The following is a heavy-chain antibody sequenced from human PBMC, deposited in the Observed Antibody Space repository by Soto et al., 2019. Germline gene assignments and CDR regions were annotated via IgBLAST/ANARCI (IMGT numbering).Heavy chain of an antibody. CDR2: ISGSGGST. D-gene: IGHD4-17*01. Sequence: GGSLRLSCASSGFTFSSYAMSWVRQAPGKGLEWVSAISGSGGSTYYADSVKGRFTISRDNSKNTLYLQMNSLRAEDTAVYYCAKDLTVTTYNWFDPWGQGTLVTVSS. V-gene: IGHV3-23*01. CDR1: GFTFSSYA. J-gene: IGHJ5*02. CDR3: AKDLTVTTYNWFDP.